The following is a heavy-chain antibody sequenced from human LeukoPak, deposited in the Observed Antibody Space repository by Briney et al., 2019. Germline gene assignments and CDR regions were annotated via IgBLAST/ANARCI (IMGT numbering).Heavy chain of an antibody. V-gene: IGHV4-34*01. CDR1: GGSFSGYY. CDR2: INHSGST. CDR3: ARVSSGYYYYYYYYMDV. Sequence: SETLSLTCAVYGGSFSGYYWSWIRQPPGKGREWIGEINHSGSTNYNPSLKSRVTISVDTSKNQFSLKLSSVPAADTAVYYCARVSSGYYYYYYYYMDVWGKGTTVTVSS. D-gene: IGHD3-22*01. J-gene: IGHJ6*03.